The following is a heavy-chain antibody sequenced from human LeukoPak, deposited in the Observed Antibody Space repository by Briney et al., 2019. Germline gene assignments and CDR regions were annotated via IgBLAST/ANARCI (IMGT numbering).Heavy chain of an antibody. V-gene: IGHV3-23*01. J-gene: IGHJ4*02. D-gene: IGHD3-10*01. CDR3: AKDSSGSGNYYNPFAY. CDR2: TVGSGGTT. Sequence: GGSLRLSCAASGFTFSSYAMSWVRQAPGKGLEWVSGTVGSGGTTYYADSVKGRFTISRDNSKNTLYLQMNSLRAEDTAVYYCAKDSSGSGNYYNPFAYWGQGTLVTVSS. CDR1: GFTFSSYA.